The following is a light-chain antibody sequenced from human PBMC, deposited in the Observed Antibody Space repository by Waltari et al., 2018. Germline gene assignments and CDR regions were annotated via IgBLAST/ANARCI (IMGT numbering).Light chain of an antibody. V-gene: IGKV1-9*01. J-gene: IGKJ2*01. CDR1: QGITSH. Sequence: DIQLTQSPSFLSASVGDRVTITCRASQGITSHLAWYQQKSGRAPNFLIYAASTLRRGVPSRFSGSGSGTVFTLTINDPQPEDFATYYCQQLNSYLYSFGQGTEVVMK. CDR3: QQLNSYLYS. CDR2: AAS.